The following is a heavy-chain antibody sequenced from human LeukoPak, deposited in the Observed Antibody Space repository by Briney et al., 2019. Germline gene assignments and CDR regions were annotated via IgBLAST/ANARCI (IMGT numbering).Heavy chain of an antibody. Sequence: GGSLRLSCAASGFTLSDYAMHWVRQAPGKGLEWVAVISYDGNNKYYTDSVKGRFAISRDNSKNTLYLQMNSLRPEDTAVYYCAKTYTAMVPAPGYWGQGTLVTVSS. CDR1: GFTLSDYA. CDR3: AKTYTAMVPAPGY. CDR2: ISYDGNNK. J-gene: IGHJ4*02. V-gene: IGHV3-30-3*02. D-gene: IGHD5-18*01.